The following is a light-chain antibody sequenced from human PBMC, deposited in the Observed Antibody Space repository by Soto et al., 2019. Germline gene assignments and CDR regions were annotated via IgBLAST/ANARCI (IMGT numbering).Light chain of an antibody. V-gene: IGKV1-8*01. CDR2: AAS. CDR3: QQYYSYPIT. Sequence: AIRMTQSPSSLSASTGDRVTITCRASQGISSYLAWYQQKPGKAPKLLIYAASTLQSGVPSRFSGSGSGTDCTLTISGLQSEDFATYYCQQYYSYPITFGGGTKVEIK. CDR1: QGISSY. J-gene: IGKJ4*01.